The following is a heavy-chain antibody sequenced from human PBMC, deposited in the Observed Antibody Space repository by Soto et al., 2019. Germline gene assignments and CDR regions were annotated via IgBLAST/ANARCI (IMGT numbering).Heavy chain of an antibody. V-gene: IGHV1-69*04. D-gene: IGHD2-2*01. J-gene: IGHJ5*02. CDR3: ARDLWDIVVVPAQKTEGSWFDP. Sequence: GASVKVSCKASGGTFSSYTISWVRQAPGQGLEWMGRIIPILGIANYAQKFQGRVTITADKSTSTAYMELSSLRSEDTAVYYCARDLWDIVVVPAQKTEGSWFDPWGQGTLVTVSS. CDR2: IIPILGIA. CDR1: GGTFSSYT.